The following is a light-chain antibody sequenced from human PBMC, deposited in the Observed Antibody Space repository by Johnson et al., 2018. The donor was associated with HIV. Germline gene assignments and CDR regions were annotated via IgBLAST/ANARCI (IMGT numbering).Light chain of an antibody. V-gene: IGLV1-51*02. J-gene: IGLJ1*01. CDR2: ENN. CDR3: GTWDSSLSVPYV. CDR1: SSNIGNNY. Sequence: SVLTQPPSVSAAPGQKVTISCSGSSSNIGNNYVSWYQQLPGTAPKLLIYENNKRPSGIPDRFSGSKSGTSATLGLTGLQTGDEADYYCGTWDSSLSVPYVFGTGTKVTVL.